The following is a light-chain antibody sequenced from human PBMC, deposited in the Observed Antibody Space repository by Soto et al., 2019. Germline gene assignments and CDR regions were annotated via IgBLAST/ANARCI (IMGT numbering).Light chain of an antibody. CDR2: EDN. CDR1: SSDVGYHNL. CDR3: CSYAGSSAFVV. V-gene: IGLV2-23*02. Sequence: QSALTQPASVSGSPGQSITISCTATSSDVGYHNLVSWYQQHPGKAPTLMIYEDNKRPSGVSNRLSASKSGYTASLTISGLQAEDEDDYHCCSYAGSSAFVVFGGGTKVTVL. J-gene: IGLJ2*01.